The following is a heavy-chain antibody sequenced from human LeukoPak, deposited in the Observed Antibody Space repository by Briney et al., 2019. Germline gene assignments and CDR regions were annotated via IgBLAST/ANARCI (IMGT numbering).Heavy chain of an antibody. CDR3: ARDSAYSSGSDY. CDR2: IIPILGIA. Sequence: SVKVSCKASGGTFSSYTISWVRQAHGQGIEWMGGIIPILGIANYAQKLEGRVTINADKSTSTAYREVGRQRSEDTAVYYCARDSAYSSGSDYWGQGTLVTVSS. D-gene: IGHD6-19*01. CDR1: GGTFSSYT. V-gene: IGHV1-69*04. J-gene: IGHJ4*02.